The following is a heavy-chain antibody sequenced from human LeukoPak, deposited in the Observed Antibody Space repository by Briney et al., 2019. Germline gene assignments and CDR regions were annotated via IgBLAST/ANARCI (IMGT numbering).Heavy chain of an antibody. Sequence: SETLSLTCTVSGGSISSYYWSWIRQPPGKGLEWIGCTYYSGSTNYSPSLRSRVTISVDTSKNQFSLKLSSVTAADTAVYYCARGGGGYCSGGSCYYDYGMDVWGQGTTVTVSS. D-gene: IGHD2-15*01. CDR2: TYYSGST. CDR3: ARGGGGYCSGGSCYYDYGMDV. CDR1: GGSISSYY. J-gene: IGHJ6*02. V-gene: IGHV4-59*08.